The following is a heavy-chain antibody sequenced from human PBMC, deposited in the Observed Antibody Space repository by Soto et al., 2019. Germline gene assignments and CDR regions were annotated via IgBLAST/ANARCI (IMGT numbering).Heavy chain of an antibody. J-gene: IGHJ5*02. CDR3: ASMRLSIAVDAEGNWFDA. D-gene: IGHD6-19*01. Sequence: SDTLSLTCTVSGDSISSSSYYWGWIRQPPGKGLEWIGSIYYSGSTYYTPSLKSRVTISIDTSKNQFSLKLCSVTAADTAVYYSASMRLSIAVDAEGNWFDAGVQG. CDR1: GDSISSSSYY. V-gene: IGHV4-39*01. CDR2: IYYSGST.